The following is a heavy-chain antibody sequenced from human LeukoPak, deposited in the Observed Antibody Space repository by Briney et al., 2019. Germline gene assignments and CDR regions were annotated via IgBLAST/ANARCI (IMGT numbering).Heavy chain of an antibody. CDR2: IKQDGSEK. V-gene: IGHV3-7*01. J-gene: IGHJ5*02. CDR3: ARGLIAGAGNWFDP. Sequence: GGSLRLSCAASGFTFSSYWMSWVRQAPGKGLEWVANIKQDGSEKYYVDSVKGRFTISRDNAKNSLYLQMNNLRAEDTAVYYCARGLIAGAGNWFDPWGQGTLVTVSS. D-gene: IGHD1-20*01. CDR1: GFTFSSYW.